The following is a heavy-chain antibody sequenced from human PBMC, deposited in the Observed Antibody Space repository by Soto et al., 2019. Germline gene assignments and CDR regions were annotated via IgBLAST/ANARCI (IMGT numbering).Heavy chain of an antibody. J-gene: IGHJ5*02. Sequence: EVQLVESGGGLVQPGGSLKLSCAASGFAFSGSAMYWVRQASGKGPEWVGRIRSKGHNYATEYAASVKGRFTISRDDSNYTANLQMNSLQTEDKDVYYCTRDIFSYDYSVILWFDPWGQGTLVTVSS. V-gene: IGHV3-73*02. CDR1: GFAFSGSA. D-gene: IGHD3-16*01. CDR3: TRDIFSYDYSVILWFDP. CDR2: IRSKGHNYAT.